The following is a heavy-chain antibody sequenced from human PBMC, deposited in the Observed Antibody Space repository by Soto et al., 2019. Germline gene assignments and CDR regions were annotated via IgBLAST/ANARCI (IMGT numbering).Heavy chain of an antibody. CDR3: AKNRYDYGDPRPYYYYMDV. J-gene: IGHJ6*03. CDR2: ISGSGGST. CDR1: GFTFSSYA. D-gene: IGHD4-17*01. V-gene: IGHV3-23*01. Sequence: GGSLRLSCAASGFTFSSYAMSWVRQAPGKGLEWVSAISGSGGSTYYADSVKGRFTISRDNSKNTLYLQMNSLRAEDTAVYYCAKNRYDYGDPRPYYYYMDVWGKGTTVTVS.